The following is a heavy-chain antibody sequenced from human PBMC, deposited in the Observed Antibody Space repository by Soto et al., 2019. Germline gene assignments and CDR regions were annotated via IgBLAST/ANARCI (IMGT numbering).Heavy chain of an antibody. CDR1: GFTFDDYA. V-gene: IGHV3-9*01. CDR2: ISWNRGSI. Sequence: PGGSLRVSCAASGFTFDDYAIHWGRQAPGKGLEWVSVISWNRGSIGYADSVKGRFTISRDNAKNSLFLQMNSLRAEDTALYYCAKDGGYSSGRYGAWGQGTLVTVSS. J-gene: IGHJ5*02. D-gene: IGHD6-19*01. CDR3: AKDGGYSSGRYGA.